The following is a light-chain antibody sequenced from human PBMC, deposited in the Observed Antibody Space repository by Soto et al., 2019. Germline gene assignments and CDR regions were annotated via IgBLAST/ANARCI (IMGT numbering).Light chain of an antibody. V-gene: IGKV3-15*01. CDR2: GAS. CDR1: QSVSSSY. Sequence: EIVMTQSPATLSVSPGERATLSWRARQSVSSSYLAWYQQKPGQAPRLLIYGASTRATGIPARFSGSGSGTEFTLTISSLQSEDFAVYYCQQYNNWPPWTFGQGTKVDIK. CDR3: QQYNNWPPWT. J-gene: IGKJ1*01.